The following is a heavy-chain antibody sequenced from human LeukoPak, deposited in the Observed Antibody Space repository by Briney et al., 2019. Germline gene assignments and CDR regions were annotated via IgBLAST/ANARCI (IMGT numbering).Heavy chain of an antibody. D-gene: IGHD1-26*01. CDR2: IRSKAYGGTT. J-gene: IGHJ2*01. CDR3: ARESGSYLDWYFDL. CDR1: GFTFGDYA. V-gene: IGHV3-49*03. Sequence: GGSLRLSCTASGFTFGDYAMSWFRQAPGKGLEWVGFIRSKAYGGTTEYAASVKGRFTISRDDSKSIAYLQMNSLKTEDTAVYYCARESGSYLDWYFDLWGRGTLVTVSS.